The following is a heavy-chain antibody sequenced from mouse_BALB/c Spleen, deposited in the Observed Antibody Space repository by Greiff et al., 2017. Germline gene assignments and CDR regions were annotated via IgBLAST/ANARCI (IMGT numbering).Heavy chain of an antibody. CDR3: ARDGEGFAY. Sequence: DVMLVESGGGLVQPGGSLRLSCATSGFTFTDYYMSWVRQPPGKALEWLGFIRNKANGYTTEYSASVKGRFTISRDNSQSILYLQMNTLRAEDSATYYCARDGEGFAYWGQGTLVTVSA. V-gene: IGHV7-3*02. CDR2: IRNKANGYTT. CDR1: GFTFTDYY. J-gene: IGHJ3*01.